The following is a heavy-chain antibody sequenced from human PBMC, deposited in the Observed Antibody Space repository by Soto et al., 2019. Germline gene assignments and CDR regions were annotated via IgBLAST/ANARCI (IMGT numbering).Heavy chain of an antibody. CDR2: VYYSGST. CDR1: GASISSYN. D-gene: IGHD1-1*01. J-gene: IGHJ6*02. Sequence: PSETLSLTCTVSGASISSYNWSWIRQPPGKGLEWIGYVYYSGSTYYNPSLKSRVTISVDTSKNQFSLKLSSVTAADTAVYYCAREGPPRMEEKQWGYYYYGMDVWGQGTTVTVSS. CDR3: AREGPPRMEEKQWGYYYYGMDV. V-gene: IGHV4-59*12.